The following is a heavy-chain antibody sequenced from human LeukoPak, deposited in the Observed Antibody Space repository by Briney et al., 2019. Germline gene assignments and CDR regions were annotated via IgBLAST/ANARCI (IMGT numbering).Heavy chain of an antibody. D-gene: IGHD3-10*01. J-gene: IGHJ4*02. Sequence: GGSLRLSCAASGFTFGSYGMHWVRQAPGQGLEWMGWINPNSGGTNYAQKFQGRVTMTRDTSISTAYMELSRLRSDDTAVYYCASTAYGSGSPWWGQGTLVTVSS. CDR3: ASTAYGSGSPW. CDR2: INPNSGGT. V-gene: IGHV1-2*02. CDR1: GFTFGSYG.